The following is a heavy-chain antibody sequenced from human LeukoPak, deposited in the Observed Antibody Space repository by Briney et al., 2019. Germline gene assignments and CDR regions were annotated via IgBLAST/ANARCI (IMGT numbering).Heavy chain of an antibody. CDR1: GSTFSSYG. D-gene: IGHD3-10*01. Sequence: GGSLRLSCVVSGSTFSSYGMSWVRQAPGKGLEWVSGISHRGDSSYYGDSVRGRFSISRDNSKNTLYLQMNSLRAEDTAVYYCARGYGSGSSHIDYWGQGTLVTVSS. J-gene: IGHJ4*02. CDR3: ARGYGSGSSHIDY. CDR2: ISHRGDSS. V-gene: IGHV3-23*01.